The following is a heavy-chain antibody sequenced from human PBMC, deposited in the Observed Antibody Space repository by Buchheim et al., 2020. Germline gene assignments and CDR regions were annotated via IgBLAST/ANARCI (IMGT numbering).Heavy chain of an antibody. CDR1: GFTFSNYC. CDR2: IWYDGTNK. V-gene: IGHV3-33*01. D-gene: IGHD3-10*01. CDR3: ARGGVGWRLLEYYFDF. Sequence: QVQLVESGGGVVQPGRSLRLSCAASGFTFSNYCMHWVRQAPGKGLEWVAVIWYDGTNKYYADSVKGRFTISRDNSKNTLYLQMNSLRAEDTAVYYCARGGVGWRLLEYYFDFWGQGTL. J-gene: IGHJ4*02.